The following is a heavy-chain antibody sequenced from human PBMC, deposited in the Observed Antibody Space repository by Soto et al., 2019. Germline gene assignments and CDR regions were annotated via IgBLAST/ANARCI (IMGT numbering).Heavy chain of an antibody. CDR1: GFSPSTSGVG. CDR2: IYWDDDK. CDR3: AYLPCSGGSCYWFSFSGMDV. J-gene: IGHJ6*02. V-gene: IGHV2-5*02. Sequence: QITLKESGPTLVKPTQTLTLTCTFSGFSPSTSGVGVAWIRQPPGKALEWLALIYWDDDKRYRPSLESRLTITKDPSKDQVVLTLTNMDSVDTATYYCAYLPCSGGSCYWFSFSGMDVWGQGTTVTVSS. D-gene: IGHD2-15*01.